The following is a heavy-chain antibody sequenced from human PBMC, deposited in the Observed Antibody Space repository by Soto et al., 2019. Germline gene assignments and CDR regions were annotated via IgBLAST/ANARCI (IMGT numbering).Heavy chain of an antibody. V-gene: IGHV4-34*01. CDR2: TNHSGST. CDR1: GGSFSGYY. Sequence: SETLSLTCAVYGGSFSGYYWSWIRQPPGKGLEWIGETNHSGSTNYNPSLKSRVTISLDTSKNQFSLKMTSVTAADTAVYYCANGLGPTTGIDYWGQGTLVTVSS. CDR3: ANGLGPTTGIDY. D-gene: IGHD3-9*01. J-gene: IGHJ4*02.